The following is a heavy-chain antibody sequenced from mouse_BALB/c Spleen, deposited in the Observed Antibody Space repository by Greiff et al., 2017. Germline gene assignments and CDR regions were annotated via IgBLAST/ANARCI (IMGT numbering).Heavy chain of an antibody. CDR2: IWAGGST. D-gene: IGHD1-1*01. CDR1: GFSLTSYG. Sequence: QVQLKESGPGLVAPSQSLSITCTVSGFSLTSYGVHWVRQPPGKGLEWLGVIWAGGSTNYNSALMSRLSISKDNSKSQVFLKMNSLQTDDTAMYYCAKAGLYYGRPYYFDYWGQGTTLTVSS. CDR3: AKAGLYYGRPYYFDY. J-gene: IGHJ2*01. V-gene: IGHV2-9*02.